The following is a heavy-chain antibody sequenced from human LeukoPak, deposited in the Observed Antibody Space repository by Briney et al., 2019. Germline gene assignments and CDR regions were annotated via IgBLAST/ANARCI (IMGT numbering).Heavy chain of an antibody. CDR3: ARTWSGSYSAAEY. V-gene: IGHV4-59*08. D-gene: IGHD1-26*01. CDR2: IYYSGST. CDR1: GGAIRSYY. J-gene: IGHJ4*02. Sequence: PSETLSLTCTVSGGAIRSYYWSWIRQPPGKGLERIGNIYYSGSTNYNPSLKSRVTISVDTSKNQFSLKLTSVTAADTAVYYCARTWSGSYSAAEYWGQGALVTVSS.